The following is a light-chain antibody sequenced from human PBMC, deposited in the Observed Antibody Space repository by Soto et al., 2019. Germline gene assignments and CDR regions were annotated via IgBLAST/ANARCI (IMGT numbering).Light chain of an antibody. CDR2: DAS. Sequence: EIVLTQSPATLSLSPGERATLSCRASQSVSSYLAWYQQKPGQAPRLLIYDASNRATGIPARFSGSGSGTDFTLTISSLEPEDFAVYYCQQRSNWPRSFTFGAGTKVDIK. CDR3: QQRSNWPRSFT. CDR1: QSVSSY. J-gene: IGKJ3*01. V-gene: IGKV3-11*01.